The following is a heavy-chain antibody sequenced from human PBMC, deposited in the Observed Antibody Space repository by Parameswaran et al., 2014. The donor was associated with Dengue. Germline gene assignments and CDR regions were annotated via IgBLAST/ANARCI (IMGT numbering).Heavy chain of an antibody. CDR3: ARERVVPAAIPYYYYGMDV. D-gene: IGHD2-2*02. J-gene: IGHJ6*02. V-gene: IGHV3-7*01. Sequence: VRQAPGKGLEWVANIKQDGSEKYYVDSVKGRFTISRDNAKNSLYLQMNSLRAVDTAVYYCARERVVPAAIPYYYYGMDVWGQGTTVTVSS. CDR2: IKQDGSEK.